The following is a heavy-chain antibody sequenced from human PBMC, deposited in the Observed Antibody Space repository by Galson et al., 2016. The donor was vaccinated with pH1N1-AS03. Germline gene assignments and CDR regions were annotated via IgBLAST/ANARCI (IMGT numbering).Heavy chain of an antibody. Sequence: SLRLSCAASGFSFNTFAMSWVRQAQGKGLEWVSSISASGGDTYYADSVKGRFTISRDNSRNTLYLQMNSLGAADAAIYYCARRSPWESYYFDYWGQGTLGTVSS. CDR1: GFSFNTFA. J-gene: IGHJ4*02. CDR3: ARRSPWESYYFDY. V-gene: IGHV3-23*01. D-gene: IGHD3-16*01. CDR2: ISASGGDT.